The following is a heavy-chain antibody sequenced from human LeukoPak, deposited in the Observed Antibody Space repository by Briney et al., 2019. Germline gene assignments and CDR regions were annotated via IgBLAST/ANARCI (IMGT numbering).Heavy chain of an antibody. CDR2: IYPGDSDT. D-gene: IGHD6-19*01. CDR3: ARRDIAVAGTFDY. J-gene: IGHJ4*02. CDR1: GYSFTTYW. Sequence: GESLKISCKGSGYSFTTYWIGWVRQMPGKGLEWMGIIYPGDSDTRYGPSFQGQVTISADKSISTAYLQWSSLKASDTAMYYCARRDIAVAGTFDYWGQGTLVTVSS. V-gene: IGHV5-51*01.